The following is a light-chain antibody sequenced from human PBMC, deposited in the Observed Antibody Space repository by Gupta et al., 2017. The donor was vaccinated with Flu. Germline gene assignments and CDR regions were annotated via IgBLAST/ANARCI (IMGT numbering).Light chain of an antibody. CDR2: QDS. J-gene: IGLJ1*01. CDR1: KLGDKY. V-gene: IGLV3-1*01. CDR3: QAWDSSTAGV. Sequence: SYELTQSPSVSVSPGQTASITCSGDKLGDKYACWYQQKPGQSPVLVIYQDSKRPSGIPERFSGSNSGNTATLTISGTHAMDEADYYCQAWDSSTAGVFGTGTKVTVL.